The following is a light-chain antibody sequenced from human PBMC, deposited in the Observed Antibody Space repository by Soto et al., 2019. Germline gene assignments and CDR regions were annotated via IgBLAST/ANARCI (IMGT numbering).Light chain of an antibody. Sequence: QSALTQPASVSGSPGQSITISCTGTSSVVGGYNYVSWYQQHPGKAPKLMIYDVSNRPSGVSNRFSGSKSGNTASLTISGLQAEDEADYYCSSYTSSSTLYVFGTGTQLTVL. CDR2: DVS. J-gene: IGLJ1*01. V-gene: IGLV2-14*01. CDR3: SSYTSSSTLYV. CDR1: SSVVGGYNY.